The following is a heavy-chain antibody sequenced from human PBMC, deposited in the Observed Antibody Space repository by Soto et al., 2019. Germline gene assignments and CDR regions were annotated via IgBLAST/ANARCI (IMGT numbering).Heavy chain of an antibody. V-gene: IGHV3-7*05. J-gene: IGHJ4*02. CDR3: ARGGEAWAAGLF. CDR2: IKPDGSDQ. CDR1: GFSFSNFW. Sequence: EVQLVESGGDLVQPGGSLRLTCEASGFSFSNFWLTWVRQAPGKGLEWMANIKPDGSDQYYVDSVRGRFTISRDNAKNLMYLQMNSLRVDDTAVYYCARGGEAWAAGLFWGQGTLVTVSS. D-gene: IGHD3-10*01.